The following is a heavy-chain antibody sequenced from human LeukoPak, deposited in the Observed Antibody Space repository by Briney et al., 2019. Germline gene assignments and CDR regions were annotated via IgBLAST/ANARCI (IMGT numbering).Heavy chain of an antibody. CDR2: ISYSSSI. D-gene: IGHD5-12*01. CDR1: GFTFSNAW. J-gene: IGHJ4*02. Sequence: GGSLRLSCAASGFTFSNAWMSWVRQAPGKGLEWVSYISYSSSISYADSVKGRFTISRDNAKNSLYLQMNSLRTEDTALYYCARVSSGYDSYYFDYWGQGTLVTVSS. V-gene: IGHV3-69-1*01. CDR3: ARVSSGYDSYYFDY.